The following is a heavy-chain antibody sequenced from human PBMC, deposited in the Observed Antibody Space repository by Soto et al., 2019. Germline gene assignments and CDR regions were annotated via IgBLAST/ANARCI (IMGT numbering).Heavy chain of an antibody. Sequence: ASVKVSCKASGYTFTSYDINWVRQATGQGLEWMGWMNPNSGNTGYAQKFQGRVTMTRYTSISTAYMELSSLRSEDTAVYYCATNYDILTGYTYFDSWGRGTLVTVSS. D-gene: IGHD3-9*01. CDR3: ATNYDILTGYTYFDS. V-gene: IGHV1-8*01. J-gene: IGHJ4*02. CDR2: MNPNSGNT. CDR1: GYTFTSYD.